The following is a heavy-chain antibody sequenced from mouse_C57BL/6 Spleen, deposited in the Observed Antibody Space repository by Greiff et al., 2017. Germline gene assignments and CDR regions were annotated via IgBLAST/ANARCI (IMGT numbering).Heavy chain of an antibody. D-gene: IGHD2-3*01. CDR2: INPGSGGT. Sequence: VQLQQSGAELVRPGTSVKVSCKASGYAFTNYLIEWVKQRPGQGLEWIGVINPGSGGTNYNEKFKGKATLTADKSSSTAYRQLSSLTSEDSAVYFCARWMVSRAMDYWGQGTSVTVSS. CDR1: GYAFTNYL. J-gene: IGHJ4*01. V-gene: IGHV1-54*01. CDR3: ARWMVSRAMDY.